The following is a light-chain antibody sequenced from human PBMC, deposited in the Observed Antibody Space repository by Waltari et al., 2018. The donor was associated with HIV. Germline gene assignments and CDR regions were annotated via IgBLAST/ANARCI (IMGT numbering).Light chain of an antibody. CDR3: QQYNSYSRT. Sequence: DIQMTQSPSTLSASVGDRVTITCRASQSISSWLAWYQQKPGKAPKVLIYKASTLETGVPSRFSGGGSGTEFTLTISSLQPDDFATYYCQQYNSYSRTFGQGTKVEIK. J-gene: IGKJ1*01. CDR2: KAS. V-gene: IGKV1-5*03. CDR1: QSISSW.